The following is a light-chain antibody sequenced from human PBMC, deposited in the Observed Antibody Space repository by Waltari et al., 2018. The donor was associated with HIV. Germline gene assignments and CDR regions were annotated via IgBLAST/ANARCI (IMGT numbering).Light chain of an antibody. J-gene: IGLJ2*01. V-gene: IGLV2-14*03. CDR1: SSDIYPYNF. Sequence: QSALTQPASVSGSPGQSITISCSGTSSDIYPYNFVPWYQKHPDKAPKLLIYDVDTRPSGVPRRFSGSKSGDTASLTISASQADDEADYFCSSYTTTNTVVFGGGTKVSVL. CDR3: SSYTTTNTVV. CDR2: DVD.